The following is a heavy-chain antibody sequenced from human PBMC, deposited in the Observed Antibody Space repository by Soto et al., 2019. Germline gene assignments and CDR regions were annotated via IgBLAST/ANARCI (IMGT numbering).Heavy chain of an antibody. D-gene: IGHD6-13*01. CDR2: FDPEDGET. CDR3: ATGRGQTEAAGYYFDY. V-gene: IGHV1-24*01. Sequence: VSVPVSCQDSVCTLTEVSIHWVRQAPGKGLEWMGGFDPEDGETIYAQKFQGRVTMTEDTSTDTAYMELSSLRSEDTAVYYCATGRGQTEAAGYYFDYWGQGTLVSVS. CDR1: VCTLTEVS. J-gene: IGHJ4*02.